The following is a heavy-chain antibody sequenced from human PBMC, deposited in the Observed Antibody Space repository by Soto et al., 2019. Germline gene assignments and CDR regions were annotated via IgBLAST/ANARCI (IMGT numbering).Heavy chain of an antibody. J-gene: IGHJ6*02. CDR1: GFTFISYG. Sequence: GGSLRLSCAASGFTFISYGMHWVRQAPGKGLEWVAVIWYDGSKKYYTDSVKGRFTISRDNSKNTLYLQMNSLRAEDTAVYYCARDPDSSGYYSDYYFGMDVWGQGTTVTVSS. CDR2: IWYDGSKK. CDR3: ARDPDSSGYYSDYYFGMDV. V-gene: IGHV3-33*01. D-gene: IGHD3-22*01.